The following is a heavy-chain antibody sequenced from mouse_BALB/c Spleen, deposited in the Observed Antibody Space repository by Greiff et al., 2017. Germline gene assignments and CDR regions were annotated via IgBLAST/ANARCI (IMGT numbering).Heavy chain of an antibody. Sequence: EVKLVESGGGLVKPGGSLKLSCAASGFTFSSYAMSWVRQTPEKRLEWVASISSGGSTYYPDSVKGRFTISRDNARNILYLQMSSLRSEDTAMYYCASGGAYYGGYGGYFDVWGAGTTVTVSS. CDR2: ISSGGST. CDR3: ASGGAYYGGYGGYFDV. D-gene: IGHD2-13*01. V-gene: IGHV5-6-5*01. J-gene: IGHJ1*01. CDR1: GFTFSSYA.